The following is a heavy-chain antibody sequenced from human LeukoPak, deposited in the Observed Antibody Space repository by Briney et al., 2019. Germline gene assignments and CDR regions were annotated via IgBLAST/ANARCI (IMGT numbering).Heavy chain of an antibody. J-gene: IGHJ4*02. CDR1: GYSISSGYY. Sequence: SETLSLTCTVSGYSISSGYYWGWIRQPPGKGLEWIGYVSYSGNTNQNPSLKSRATLSVDTSKNQFSLRLSSVTAADTAVYYCARAGRIEATGSYYFDYWGQGTLVTVSS. CDR3: ARAGRIEATGSYYFDY. V-gene: IGHV4-61*01. D-gene: IGHD6-13*01. CDR2: VSYSGNT.